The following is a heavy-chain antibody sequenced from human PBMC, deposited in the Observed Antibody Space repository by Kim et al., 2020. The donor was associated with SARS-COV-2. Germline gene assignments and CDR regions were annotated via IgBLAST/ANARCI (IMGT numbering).Heavy chain of an antibody. Sequence: SETLSLTCTVSGYSISSGYYWGWIRQPPGKGLEWIGSIYHSGSTYYNPSLKSRVTISVDTSKNQFSLKLSSVTAADTAVYYCARVRLYSYGFNYWGQGTL. J-gene: IGHJ4*02. V-gene: IGHV4-38-2*02. D-gene: IGHD5-18*01. CDR3: ARVRLYSYGFNY. CDR2: IYHSGST. CDR1: GYSISSGYY.